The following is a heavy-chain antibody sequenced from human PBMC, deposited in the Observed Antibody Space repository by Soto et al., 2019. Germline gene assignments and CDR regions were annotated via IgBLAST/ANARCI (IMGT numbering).Heavy chain of an antibody. D-gene: IGHD1-26*01. CDR2: ISYSGST. J-gene: IGHJ4*02. CDR1: DGSISSYY. Sequence: PSETLSLTCTVSDGSISSYYWTWIRQPPGKGLEWIGHISYSGSTNYNPSLKSRVTISVDTSRNQFSLKLSSMTAADTAVYYCAREMGVGDFDYWGQGTLVTVSS. CDR3: AREMGVGDFDY. V-gene: IGHV4-59*01.